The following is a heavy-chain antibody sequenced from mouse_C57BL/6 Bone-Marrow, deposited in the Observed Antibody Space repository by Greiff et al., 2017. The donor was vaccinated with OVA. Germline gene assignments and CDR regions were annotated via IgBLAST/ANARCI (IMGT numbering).Heavy chain of an antibody. CDR2: INSDGGST. Sequence: EVKLMESGGGLVQPGESLKLSCESNEYEFPSHDMSWVRKTPEKRLELVAAINSDGGSTYYPDTMERRFIISRDNTKKTLYLQMSSLRSEDTAMYYCAIGSGRDYDEVAGAMDYWGQGTSVTVSS. D-gene: IGHD2-4*01. V-gene: IGHV5-2*03. CDR3: AIGSGRDYDEVAGAMDY. J-gene: IGHJ4*01. CDR1: EYEFPSHD.